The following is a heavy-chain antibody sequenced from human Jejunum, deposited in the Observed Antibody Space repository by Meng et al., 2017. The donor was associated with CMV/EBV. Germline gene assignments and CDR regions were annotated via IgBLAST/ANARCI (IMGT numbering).Heavy chain of an antibody. CDR3: ARDRSYYTTGPHFDF. V-gene: IGHV3-7*01. J-gene: IGHJ4*02. CDR2: INQEGSGE. D-gene: IGHD2-2*02. Sequence: FTLSNYLMTWVRQAPGKGLEWVANINQEGSGEYYVDSLKGRFTISRDNAKNSLYLQMNSLRAEDTAVYYCARDRSYYTTGPHFDFWGQGSRVTVSS. CDR1: FTLSNYL.